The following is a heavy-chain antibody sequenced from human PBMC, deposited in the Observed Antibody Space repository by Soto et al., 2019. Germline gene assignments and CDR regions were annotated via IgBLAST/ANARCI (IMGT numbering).Heavy chain of an antibody. CDR3: ASASSSSSAIDY. V-gene: IGHV4-31*03. Sequence: QVQLQESGPGLVKPSQTLSLTCTVSGESISSGGYYWSWIRQHPGKGLEWIGYIYDIGSAYYNPSLKSRVSISMDTSKNQFAMRLSSVTAADPAVYYCASASSSSSAIDYWGQGTLITVSS. D-gene: IGHD6-6*01. CDR1: GESISSGGYY. CDR2: IYDIGSA. J-gene: IGHJ4*02.